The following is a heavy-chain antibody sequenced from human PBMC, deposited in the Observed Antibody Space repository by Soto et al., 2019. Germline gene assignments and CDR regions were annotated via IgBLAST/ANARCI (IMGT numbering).Heavy chain of an antibody. V-gene: IGHV4-39*01. Sequence: QLQLQESGPGLVKPSETLSLTCTVSGGSISSSSYYWGWIRQPPGKGLEWIGSIYYSGSTYYNPSLKSRVTISVDTSKNQFSLKLSSVTAADTAVYYCARLALEPIGYCSGGSCSGFDYWGQGTLVTVSS. D-gene: IGHD2-15*01. J-gene: IGHJ4*02. CDR1: GGSISSSSYY. CDR3: ARLALEPIGYCSGGSCSGFDY. CDR2: IYYSGST.